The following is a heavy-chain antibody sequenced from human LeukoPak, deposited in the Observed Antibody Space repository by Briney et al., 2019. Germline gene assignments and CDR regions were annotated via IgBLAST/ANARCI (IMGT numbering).Heavy chain of an antibody. CDR3: APRIGGYFDY. CDR1: GYTFTSYI. D-gene: IGHD3-16*01. CDR2: INTGKGDT. V-gene: IGHV1-3*04. Sequence: ASVKVSCKASGYTFTSYIMHWVRQAPGQRLEWMGWINTGKGDTRSLQKFQGRVTMTRDTSANTAYMELRRLRSEDTAVYYCAPRIGGYFDYWGQGTLVTVSS. J-gene: IGHJ4*02.